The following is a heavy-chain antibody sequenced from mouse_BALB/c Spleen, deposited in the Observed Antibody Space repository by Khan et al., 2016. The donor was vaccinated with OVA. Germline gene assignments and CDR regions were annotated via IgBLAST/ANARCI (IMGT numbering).Heavy chain of an antibody. CDR1: GFTFSTYA. CDR2: ISSGGDYI. J-gene: IGHJ3*01. CDR3: ARHNYGPFAY. V-gene: IGHV5-9-3*01. D-gene: IGHD1-1*01. Sequence: EVELVESGGDLVKPGGSLKLSCSASGFTFSTYAMSWVRQTPEKRLEWVATISSGGDYIYYPDIVKGRFTIYRDNAKNTLYLQMSSLRSEDTAMYYCARHNYGPFAYWGQGTLVTVSA.